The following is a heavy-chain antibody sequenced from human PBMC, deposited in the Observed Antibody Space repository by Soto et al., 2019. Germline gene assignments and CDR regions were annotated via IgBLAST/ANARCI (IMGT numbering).Heavy chain of an antibody. CDR1: GFTFSDHG. CDR2: ISGSVGST. V-gene: IGHV3-23*01. D-gene: IGHD6-6*01. Sequence: LRLSCAASGFTFSDHGMHWVRQAPGKGLEWVSSISGSVGSTFYADSVKGRFTISRDNSMNTLYLQMNSLRAEDTAVYYCAKDRTIASRNFDSWGQGALVTVSS. CDR3: AKDRTIASRNFDS. J-gene: IGHJ4*02.